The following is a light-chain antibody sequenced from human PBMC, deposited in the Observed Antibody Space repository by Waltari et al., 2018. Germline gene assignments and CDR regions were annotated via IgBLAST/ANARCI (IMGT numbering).Light chain of an antibody. CDR1: NSDVGFYSR. CDR2: EVT. Sequence: QSALTQPPSVSGSPGQSVTISCTGTNSDVGFYSRVSWYQQPPGTVPKLVIYEVTNRPSGVPDRFSGSKSGNTASLPISGLQAEDEADYYCASYTPSSALVFGGGTKVTVL. J-gene: IGLJ2*01. CDR3: ASYTPSSALV. V-gene: IGLV2-18*02.